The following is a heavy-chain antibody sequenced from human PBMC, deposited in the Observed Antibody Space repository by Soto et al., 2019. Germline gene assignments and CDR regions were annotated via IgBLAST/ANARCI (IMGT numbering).Heavy chain of an antibody. CDR2: INPNSGGT. Sequence: VSVKVSCKASGYTFTGYYIHWVRQAPGQGLEWMGWINPNSGGTNYAQKFQGWVTMTRDTSISTAYMELSRLRSDDTAVYYCARGYCTNGVCYEKYYYYYYMDVWGKGTTVTVSS. CDR3: ARGYCTNGVCYEKYYYYYYMDV. D-gene: IGHD2-8*01. J-gene: IGHJ6*03. CDR1: GYTFTGYY. V-gene: IGHV1-2*04.